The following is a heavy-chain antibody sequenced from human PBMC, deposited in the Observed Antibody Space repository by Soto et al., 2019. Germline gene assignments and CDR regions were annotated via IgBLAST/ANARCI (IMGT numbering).Heavy chain of an antibody. V-gene: IGHV3-23*01. J-gene: IGHJ3*02. CDR2: LSGSGGST. Sequence: EVQLLESGGGLVQPGGSQRLSCAASGFTFSSYAMSWVRQAPGKGLEWVSALSGSGGSTYYADSVKGRFAISRDNAKNTLYPQVNSLRAEVTAVYYCAKERYWNDRGSFEIWGQGTMLTVSS. CDR3: AKERYWNDRGSFEI. D-gene: IGHD1-1*01. CDR1: GFTFSSYA.